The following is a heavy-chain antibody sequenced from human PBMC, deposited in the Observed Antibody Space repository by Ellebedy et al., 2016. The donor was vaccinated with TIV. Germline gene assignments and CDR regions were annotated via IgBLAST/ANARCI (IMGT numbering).Heavy chain of an antibody. V-gene: IGHV1-2*02. CDR1: GYTFTDYY. CDR3: AREGGDGYKLDY. D-gene: IGHD5-24*01. CDR2: INPNSGGT. J-gene: IGHJ4*02. Sequence: AASVKVSCKASGYTFTDYYMHWVRQAPGQGLEWMGCINPNSGGTKYAQKFQGRVTLTRDTRDTSISTAYMELSSLRSDDTAAYYWAREGGDGYKLDYWGQGALVTVSS.